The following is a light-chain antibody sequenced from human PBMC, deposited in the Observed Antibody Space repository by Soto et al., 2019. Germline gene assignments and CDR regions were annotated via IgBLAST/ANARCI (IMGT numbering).Light chain of an antibody. CDR2: GAS. CDR3: QQSYRSPYT. V-gene: IGKV1-39*01. CDR1: QSINIY. J-gene: IGKJ2*01. Sequence: IQLTQSPSSLSASVGDRVTVTCRASQSINIYLNWYQQKPGKAPTRLIYGASTLQSGVPSRFSGGGSRTDFTLTISSLQTEDFATYYCQQSYRSPYTFGQGTKLEI.